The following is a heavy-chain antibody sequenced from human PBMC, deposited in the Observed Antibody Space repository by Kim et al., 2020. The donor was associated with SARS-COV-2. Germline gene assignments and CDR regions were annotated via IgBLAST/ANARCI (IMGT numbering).Heavy chain of an antibody. CDR1: GVSVASPTYF. CDR3: ATGYKRPWWFRNILAPHYFDF. J-gene: IGHJ4*02. V-gene: IGHV4-31*11. Sequence: SETLSLTCAVSGVSVASPTYFWSWIRQRPGKGLEWIGYIYYGGSTHYHPSLKSRIAMSIETSKGQFSLKLNSVTAADTAVYYCATGYKRPWWFRNILAPHYFDFWGQGILVTV. D-gene: IGHD2-15*01. CDR2: IYYGGST.